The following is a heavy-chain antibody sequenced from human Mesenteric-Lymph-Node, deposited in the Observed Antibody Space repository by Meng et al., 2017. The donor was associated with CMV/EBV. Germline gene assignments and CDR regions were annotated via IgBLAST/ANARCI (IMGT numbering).Heavy chain of an antibody. D-gene: IGHD2-2*01. CDR2: IYYSGST. CDR3: AREGERCSTTCFLGY. CDR1: GGSISSSSYY. Sequence: SETLSLTCTVSGGSISSSSYYWGWIRQPPGKGLEWIGSIYYSGSTYYNPSLKSRVTISVDTSKNQFSLKLSSVTAADTAVYYCAREGERCSTTCFLGYWGQGTLVTVSS. J-gene: IGHJ4*02. V-gene: IGHV4-39*02.